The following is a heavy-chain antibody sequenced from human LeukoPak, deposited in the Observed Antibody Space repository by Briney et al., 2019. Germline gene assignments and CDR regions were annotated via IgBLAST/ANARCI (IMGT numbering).Heavy chain of an antibody. CDR3: ARGAHLYNILTGYYTFFDY. D-gene: IGHD3-9*01. V-gene: IGHV4-59*01. J-gene: IGHJ4*02. CDR1: GGSISSYY. CDR2: IYYSGST. Sequence: PSETLSLTCTVSGGSISSYYWSWIRQPPGKGLERIGYIYYSGSTNYNPSLKSRVTISVDTSKNQFSLKLSSVTAADTAVYYCARGAHLYNILTGYYTFFDYWGQGTLVTVSS.